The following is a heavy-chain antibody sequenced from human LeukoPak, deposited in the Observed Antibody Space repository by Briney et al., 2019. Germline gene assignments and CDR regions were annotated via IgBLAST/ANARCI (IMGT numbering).Heavy chain of an antibody. CDR1: GFTFNYYR. Sequence: PGGSVRLSCAASGFTFNYYRLTWVRQAPGKGLEWVANIQQDGSEKYYVDSVKGRFIISRDNAKNSLYLQMNSLRAEDTAVYYCARVRKLRTRGVMDPLDYWGQGTLVTVSS. J-gene: IGHJ4*02. CDR2: IQQDGSEK. V-gene: IGHV3-7*01. D-gene: IGHD3-10*01. CDR3: ARVRKLRTRGVMDPLDY.